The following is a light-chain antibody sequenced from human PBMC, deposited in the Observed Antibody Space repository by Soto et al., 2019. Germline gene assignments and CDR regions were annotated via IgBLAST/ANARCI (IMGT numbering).Light chain of an antibody. Sequence: QSVLTQPPSASGTPGQRVTFSCSGSSSNIGGNFVYWYQQLPGTAPKLLIYKNDQRPSGVPDRFSGSKSGTSASLAISGLRAEDEADYYCAAWDDGLRGFVFGAGTKVTVL. CDR3: AAWDDGLRGFV. J-gene: IGLJ1*01. CDR1: SSNIGGNF. CDR2: KND. V-gene: IGLV1-47*01.